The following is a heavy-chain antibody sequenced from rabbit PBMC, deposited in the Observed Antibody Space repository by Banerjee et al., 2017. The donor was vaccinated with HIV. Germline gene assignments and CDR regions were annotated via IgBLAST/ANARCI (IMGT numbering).Heavy chain of an antibody. D-gene: IGHD7-1*01. J-gene: IGHJ4*01. V-gene: IGHV1S45*01. Sequence: QEQLVESGGDLVKPEGSLTLTCTASAFSFSNGDVMCWVRQAPGKGLEWIACINTSSGNSVYASWAEGRFTISRNSSTTVTLQMTSLTAADTATYFCARELAAVTGWNFGLCGPGTLVTVS. CDR3: ARELAAVTGWNFGL. CDR1: AFSFSNGDV. CDR2: INTSSGNS.